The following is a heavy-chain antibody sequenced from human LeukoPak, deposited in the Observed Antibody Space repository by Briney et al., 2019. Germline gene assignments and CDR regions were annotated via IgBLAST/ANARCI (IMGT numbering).Heavy chain of an antibody. J-gene: IGHJ6*02. Sequence: GGSLKLSCAATGWTLSGPAMHWVRQASGKGLEWVGRIRSKANNDATEYAASVKGRFTIFRDDSKNTAYLQMNSLKIEDTGVYYCTRQARPAEYSSGAICYDLDFYGMDVWGQGTTVTVSS. CDR2: IRSKANNDAT. CDR1: GWTLSGPA. V-gene: IGHV3-73*01. D-gene: IGHD2-2*01. CDR3: TRQARPAEYSSGAICYDLDFYGMDV.